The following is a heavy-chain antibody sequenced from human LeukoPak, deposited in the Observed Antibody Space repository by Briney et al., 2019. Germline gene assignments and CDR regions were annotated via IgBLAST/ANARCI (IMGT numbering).Heavy chain of an antibody. V-gene: IGHV1-46*01. J-gene: IGHJ4*02. CDR2: INPSGGST. D-gene: IGHD6-6*01. CDR3: ARVGTAARPNGFDY. CDR1: GXTXTGYY. Sequence: ASVXVSCKXXGXTXTGYYMHWVRQAPGQGLEWMGIINPSGGSTSYAQKFQGRVTMTRDTSTSTVYMELSSLRSEDTAVYYCARVGTAARPNGFDYWGQGTLVTVSS.